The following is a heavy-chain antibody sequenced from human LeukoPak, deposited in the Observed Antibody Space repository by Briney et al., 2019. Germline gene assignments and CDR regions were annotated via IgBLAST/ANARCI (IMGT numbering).Heavy chain of an antibody. V-gene: IGHV3-9*01. J-gene: IGHJ4*02. CDR1: GFTFGDYA. Sequence: GGSLRLSCAAAGFTFGDYAMHWVRQAPGKGLEWVSGISWNGDTIRYADSVKGRFTISRDTAKNSVYLQMNSLRPDDTALYYCAKVGGLGSFYRSPYFAYWGQGTLVTVSS. CDR3: AKVGGLGSFYRSPYFAY. D-gene: IGHD3-10*01. CDR2: ISWNGDTI.